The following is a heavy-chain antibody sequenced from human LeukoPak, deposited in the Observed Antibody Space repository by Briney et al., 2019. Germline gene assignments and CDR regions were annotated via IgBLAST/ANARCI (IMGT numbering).Heavy chain of an antibody. D-gene: IGHD3-9*01. CDR1: GGSISSYY. CDR3: AKDRDSFYYFDY. V-gene: IGHV4-59*01. J-gene: IGHJ4*02. Sequence: SETLSLTCTVSGGSISSYYWSWIRQPPGKGLEWIGYIYYSGSTNYNPSLKSRVTISVDTSKNQFSLKLSSVTAADTAVYYCAKDRDSFYYFDYWGQGTLVTVSS. CDR2: IYYSGST.